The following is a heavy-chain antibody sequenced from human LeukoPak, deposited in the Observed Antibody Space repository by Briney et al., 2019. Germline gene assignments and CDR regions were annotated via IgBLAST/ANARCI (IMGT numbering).Heavy chain of an antibody. CDR2: ISSSSSTI. J-gene: IGHJ6*02. D-gene: IGHD1-26*01. CDR3: AKDSGSYHYYYYGMDV. Sequence: PGGSLRLSCAASGFTFSSYNMNWVRQAPGKGLEWVSYISSSSSTIYYADSVKGRFTISRDNAKNTLYLQMNSLRAEDTAVYYCAKDSGSYHYYYYGMDVWGQGTTVTVSS. V-gene: IGHV3-48*01. CDR1: GFTFSSYN.